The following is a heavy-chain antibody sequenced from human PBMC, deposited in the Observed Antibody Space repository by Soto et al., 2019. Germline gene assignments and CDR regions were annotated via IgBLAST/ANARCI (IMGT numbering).Heavy chain of an antibody. J-gene: IGHJ6*02. Sequence: GESLKISCTGPGYSFTTYWIGWVRQMPGKGLEWMGNIYPGDSDVRYSPSFQGQVTISADKSIGAVYLQWSSLKASDTAMYYWARHGCYCSSTSCYKVENYYCYYGMDVWGQGTTVTVSS. CDR2: IYPGDSDV. D-gene: IGHD2-2*02. CDR3: ARHGCYCSSTSCYKVENYYCYYGMDV. V-gene: IGHV5-51*01. CDR1: GYSFTTYW.